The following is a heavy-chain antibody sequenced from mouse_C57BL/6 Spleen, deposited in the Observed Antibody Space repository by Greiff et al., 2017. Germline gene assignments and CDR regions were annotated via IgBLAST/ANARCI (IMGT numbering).Heavy chain of an antibody. CDR1: GYTFTSYW. CDR2: IDPSDSYT. Sequence: VQLQQPGAELVMPGASVKLSCKASGYTFTSYWMHWVKQRPGQGLEWIGEIDPSDSYTNYNQKFKGKSTLTVDKSSSTAYMQLSSLTSEDSAVYYCARSDGYYSFAYWGQGTLVTVSA. D-gene: IGHD2-3*01. CDR3: ARSDGYYSFAY. J-gene: IGHJ3*01. V-gene: IGHV1-69*01.